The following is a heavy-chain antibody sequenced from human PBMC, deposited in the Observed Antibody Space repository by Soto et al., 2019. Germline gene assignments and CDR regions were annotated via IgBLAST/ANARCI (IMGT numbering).Heavy chain of an antibody. CDR1: GFTFSNAW. CDR2: IKSKTDGSEL. CDR3: ARDIGFDYVN. D-gene: IGHD3-16*01. Sequence: GGSLRLSCAASGFTFSNAWMSWVRQAPGKGLEWVGRIKSKTDGSELYYLHSVRGRFSISRDSAGNALHLTMNYLSAEDTGVYFCARDIGFDYVNWGQGIPVTVSS. J-gene: IGHJ4*02. V-gene: IGHV3-7*01.